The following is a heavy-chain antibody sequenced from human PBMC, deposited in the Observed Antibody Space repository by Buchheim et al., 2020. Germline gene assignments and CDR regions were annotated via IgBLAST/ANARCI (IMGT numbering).Heavy chain of an antibody. CDR3: ARGYYDFWSGYLGNYYYYGMDV. D-gene: IGHD3-3*01. J-gene: IGHJ6*02. Sequence: QVQLQESGPGLVKPSETLSLTCTVSGGSISSYYWSWIRQPPGKGLEWIGYIYYSGSTNYNPSLKSRVTISVDTSKNQFSLKLSSVTAADTAVYYCARGYYDFWSGYLGNYYYYGMDVWGQGTT. V-gene: IGHV4-59*01. CDR2: IYYSGST. CDR1: GGSISSYY.